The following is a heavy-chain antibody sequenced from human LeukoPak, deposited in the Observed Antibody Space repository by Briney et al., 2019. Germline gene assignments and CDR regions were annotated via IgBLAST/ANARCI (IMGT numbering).Heavy chain of an antibody. J-gene: IGHJ1*01. CDR1: GGSISSSSYY. D-gene: IGHD5-24*01. CDR2: IYYSGRT. Sequence: SETLSLACTVSGGSISSSSYYWGWIRQPPGKGLEWIGNIYYSGRTYYNPSLKSRVTISVDTSKNQFSLKLSSVTAADTAVYYCARGYRDGYNYYYFQRWGQGTLVTVSS. CDR3: ARGYRDGYNYYYFQR. V-gene: IGHV4-39*07.